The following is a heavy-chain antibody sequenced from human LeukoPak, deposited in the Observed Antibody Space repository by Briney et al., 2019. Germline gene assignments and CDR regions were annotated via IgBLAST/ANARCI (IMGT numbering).Heavy chain of an antibody. CDR2: ISSSSSYI. CDR1: GFTFSSYS. Sequence: GGSLRLSCAASGFTFSSYSMNWVRQAPGKGLERVSSISSSSSYIYYADSVKGRFTISRDNAKNSLYLQMNSLRAEDTAVYYCASTLDRAVLLWFGELPPDAFDIWGQGTMVTVSS. V-gene: IGHV3-21*01. J-gene: IGHJ3*02. D-gene: IGHD3-10*01. CDR3: ASTLDRAVLLWFGELPPDAFDI.